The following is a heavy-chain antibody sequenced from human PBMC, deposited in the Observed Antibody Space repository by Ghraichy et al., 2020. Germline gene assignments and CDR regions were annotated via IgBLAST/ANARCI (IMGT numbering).Heavy chain of an antibody. D-gene: IGHD1-26*01. V-gene: IGHV4-59*01. CDR1: GVSISSYY. CDR2: IYYSGST. CDR3: ARDGRTYYFDY. J-gene: IGHJ4*02. Sequence: SETLSLTCTVSGVSISSYYWSWIRQPPGKGLEWIGYIYYSGSTNYNPSLKSRVTISVDTSKNQFSLKLSSVTAADTAVYYCARDGRTYYFDYWGQGTLVTVSS.